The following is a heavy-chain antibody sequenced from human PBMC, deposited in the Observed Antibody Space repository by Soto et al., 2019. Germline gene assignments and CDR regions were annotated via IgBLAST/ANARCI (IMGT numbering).Heavy chain of an antibody. J-gene: IGHJ6*02. Sequence: ASVKVSCKASGYTFTSYGISWVRQAPGQGLEWMGWISAGNGNTNYAQKFQGRVTITRDTSASTAYMELSSLRSDDTAVYYCARAFNLGELGLDVWGQGTTVTVSS. CDR3: ARAFNLGELGLDV. V-gene: IGHV1-18*01. CDR1: GYTFTSYG. CDR2: ISAGNGNT. D-gene: IGHD3-16*01.